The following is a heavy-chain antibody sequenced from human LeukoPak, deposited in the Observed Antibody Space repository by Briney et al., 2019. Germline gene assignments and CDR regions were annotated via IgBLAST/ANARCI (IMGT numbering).Heavy chain of an antibody. D-gene: IGHD3-22*01. J-gene: IGHJ4*02. Sequence: GGSLRLSCAASVFTLDDYAMHWVRQAPGKGLEWVPGISWNSGSIGYADSVKDRFTISRDNARNSLYLQMNSLRAEDTAVYYCAKWEGEDITMIVPVTSHYWGQGALVTVSS. CDR1: VFTLDDYA. V-gene: IGHV3-9*01. CDR3: AKWEGEDITMIVPVTSHY. CDR2: ISWNSGSI.